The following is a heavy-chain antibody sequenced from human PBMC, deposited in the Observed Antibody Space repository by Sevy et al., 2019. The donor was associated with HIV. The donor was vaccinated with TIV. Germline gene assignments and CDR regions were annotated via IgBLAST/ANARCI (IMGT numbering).Heavy chain of an antibody. J-gene: IGHJ4*02. D-gene: IGHD6-13*01. V-gene: IGHV3-48*01. CDR2: ISSSSSTI. Sequence: GGSLRLSCAASGFTFSSYSMNWVRQAPGKGLEWVSYISSSSSTIYYADSVKGRFTISRDNAKNSLYLQMNSLRAEDTAVYYCARELGYSSSWWTYFDYWGQGTLVTVSS. CDR1: GFTFSSYS. CDR3: ARELGYSSSWWTYFDY.